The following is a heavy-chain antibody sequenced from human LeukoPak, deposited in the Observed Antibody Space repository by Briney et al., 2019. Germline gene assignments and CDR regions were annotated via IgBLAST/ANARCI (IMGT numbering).Heavy chain of an antibody. V-gene: IGHV3-11*04. Sequence: SGGSLRLSCAASGFTFSDYYMSWIRRAPGKGLEWVSYISSSGSTIYYADSVKGRFTISRDNAKNSLYLQMNSLRAEDTAVYYCAREPSGTGYYDSSGYYPSLYFQHWGQGTLVTVSS. CDR2: ISSSGSTI. J-gene: IGHJ1*01. CDR3: AREPSGTGYYDSSGYYPSLYFQH. CDR1: GFTFSDYY. D-gene: IGHD3-22*01.